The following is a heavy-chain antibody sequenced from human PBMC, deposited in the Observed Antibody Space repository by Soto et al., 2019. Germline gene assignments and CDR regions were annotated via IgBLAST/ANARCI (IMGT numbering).Heavy chain of an antibody. CDR2: ISYDGSNK. V-gene: IGHV3-30-3*01. Sequence: PGGSLRLSCAASGFTFSSYAMHWVRQAPGKGLEWVAVISYDGSNKYYADSVKGRFTISRDNSKNTLYLQMNSLRAEDTAVYYCARAQYCSGGSCFTNWFDPWGQGTLVTVS. CDR3: ARAQYCSGGSCFTNWFDP. CDR1: GFTFSSYA. J-gene: IGHJ5*02. D-gene: IGHD2-15*01.